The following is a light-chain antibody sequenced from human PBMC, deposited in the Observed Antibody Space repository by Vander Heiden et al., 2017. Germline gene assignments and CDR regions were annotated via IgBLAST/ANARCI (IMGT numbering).Light chain of an antibody. CDR3: QAADSSGAGVV. CDR1: ALAKQY. CDR2: QDS. V-gene: IGLV3-25*03. J-gene: IGLJ2*01. Sequence: SYELPQPPSVSVSQGQPARITGSGEALAKQYGFWYQQKPGQAPVLVMYQDSERSSGIADRFCGSSSGTTVTLTISGVQAEDEGDYYCQAADSSGAGVVFGGGTKLTVL.